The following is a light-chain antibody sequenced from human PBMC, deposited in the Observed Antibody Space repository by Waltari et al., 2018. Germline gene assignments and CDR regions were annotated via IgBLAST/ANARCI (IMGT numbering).Light chain of an antibody. J-gene: IGKJ1*01. CDR3: QHYVRLPAT. CDR1: QSVSRA. Sequence: EMVLTQSPGSLSSSPGERVTLSCRASQSVSRALAWYQQKPGQAPGLLNFGASNRATGIPDRCSGSGSETDFSLTISRLEPEDFAVYYCQHYVRLPATFGRGTKVEIK. CDR2: GAS. V-gene: IGKV3-20*01.